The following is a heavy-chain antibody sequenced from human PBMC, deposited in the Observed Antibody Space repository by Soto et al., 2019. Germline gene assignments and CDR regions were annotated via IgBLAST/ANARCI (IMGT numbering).Heavy chain of an antibody. Sequence: VQLVESGGGLVKPGGSLRLSCAASGFAFSSYSRNWVRQAPGKGLEWVASITTGGDSKHYADSVEGRFTISRDNAERSVFLQMNSLRAEDTAMYYCARDGGHYDRPRDWFDPWGQGTLVTVSS. J-gene: IGHJ5*02. CDR1: GFAFSSYS. CDR3: ARDGGHYDRPRDWFDP. CDR2: ITTGGDSK. D-gene: IGHD3-22*01. V-gene: IGHV3-21*02.